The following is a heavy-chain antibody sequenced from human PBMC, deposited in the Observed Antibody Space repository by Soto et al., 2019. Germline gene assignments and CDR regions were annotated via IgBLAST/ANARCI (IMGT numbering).Heavy chain of an antibody. CDR2: MNPNSGNT. D-gene: IGHD1-26*01. Sequence: ASVKVSCKASGYTFTSYDINWVRQATGQGLEWMGWMNPNSGNTGYAQKFQGRVTMTRDTSINTAYMELSSLRSEDTAVYYCATVGGLVYYFDYWGQGTLVTVSS. CDR3: ATVGGLVYYFDY. J-gene: IGHJ4*02. V-gene: IGHV1-8*01. CDR1: GYTFTSYD.